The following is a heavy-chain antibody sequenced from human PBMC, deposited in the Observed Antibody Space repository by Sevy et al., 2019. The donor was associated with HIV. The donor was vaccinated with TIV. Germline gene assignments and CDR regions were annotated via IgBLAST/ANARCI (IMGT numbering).Heavy chain of an antibody. CDR1: GFTFRTHS. D-gene: IGHD3-3*01. V-gene: IGHV3-21*04. J-gene: IGHJ4*02. Sequence: GGSLRLSCAASGFTFRTHSMNWVRQAPGKGLEWLSSISDDSRYIYYSDSVKGRFTISRANAKNLLYLQMNNLRVEDTTIYYCARDFTIFGVVSGIDYWGQGNLVTVSS. CDR3: ARDFTIFGVVSGIDY. CDR2: ISDDSRYI.